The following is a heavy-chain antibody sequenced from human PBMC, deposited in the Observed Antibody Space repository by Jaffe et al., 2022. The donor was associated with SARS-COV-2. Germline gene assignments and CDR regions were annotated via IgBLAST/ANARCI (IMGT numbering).Heavy chain of an antibody. Sequence: QVQLQESGPGLVKPSETLSLTCTVSGYSISSGYYWGWIRQPPGKGLEWIGSIYHSGSTYYNPSLKSRVTISVDTSKNQFSLKLSSVTAADTAVYYCASLLEIYGSGSRRENAFDIWGQGTMVTVSS. CDR3: ASLLEIYGSGSRRENAFDI. D-gene: IGHD3-10*01. J-gene: IGHJ3*02. V-gene: IGHV4-38-2*02. CDR2: IYHSGST. CDR1: GYSISSGYY.